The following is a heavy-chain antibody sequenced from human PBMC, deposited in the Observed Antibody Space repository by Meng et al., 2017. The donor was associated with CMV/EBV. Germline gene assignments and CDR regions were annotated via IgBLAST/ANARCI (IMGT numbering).Heavy chain of an antibody. J-gene: IGHJ4*02. D-gene: IGHD3-3*01. Sequence: ISCAASGFTFSSYAMHWVRQAPGKGLEWVAVISYDGSNKYYADSVKGRFTISRDNSKNTLYLQMNSLRAEDTAVYYCARAYNSAIFGVVGYFDYWGQGTLVTVSS. CDR1: GFTFSSYA. CDR2: ISYDGSNK. CDR3: ARAYNSAIFGVVGYFDY. V-gene: IGHV3-30*04.